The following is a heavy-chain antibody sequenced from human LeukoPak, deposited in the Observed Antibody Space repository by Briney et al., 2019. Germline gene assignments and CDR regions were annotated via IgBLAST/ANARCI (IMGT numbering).Heavy chain of an antibody. CDR2: ISGSSKSI. CDR1: GFSFSSHD. V-gene: IGHV3-21*06. D-gene: IGHD4-17*01. CDR3: TALYGGFDP. Sequence: GGSLRLSCATSGFSFSSHDMNWVGQAPGQGLEWVSSISGSSKSIDYADSLKGRFAISRDNARNSLFLQMNSLRAEDTALYYCTALYGGFDPRGQGTLVTVSS. J-gene: IGHJ5*02.